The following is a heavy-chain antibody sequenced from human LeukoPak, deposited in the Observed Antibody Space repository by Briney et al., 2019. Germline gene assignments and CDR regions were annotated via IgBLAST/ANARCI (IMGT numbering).Heavy chain of an antibody. J-gene: IGHJ5*02. CDR3: ARESTSWTANWFDP. CDR1: GYTFTSYG. V-gene: IGHV1-18*01. D-gene: IGHD6-13*01. Sequence: ASVKVSCKASGYTFTSYGISWVRQAPGQGLEWMGWISAYNGNTNYAQKLQGRVTMTTDTSTGTAYMELRSLRSDDTAVYYCARESTSWTANWFDPWGQGTLVTVSS. CDR2: ISAYNGNT.